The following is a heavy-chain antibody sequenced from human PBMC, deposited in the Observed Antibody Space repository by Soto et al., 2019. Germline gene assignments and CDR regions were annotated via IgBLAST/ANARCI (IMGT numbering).Heavy chain of an antibody. Sequence: TETRCVTCPVSGGSMSRSGYAGGWIRQAPGKGLEWIGSIYYSGRAYYNPSLEGRVTISVDTAKNQCSLKLRSVTDADTAVYYCARQGGRLTWSGYSYYGMAVCGQARTVT. J-gene: IGHJ6*02. CDR3: ARQGGRLTWSGYSYYGMAV. D-gene: IGHD3-3*01. CDR2: IYYSGRA. V-gene: IGHV4-39*01. CDR1: GGSMSRSGYA.